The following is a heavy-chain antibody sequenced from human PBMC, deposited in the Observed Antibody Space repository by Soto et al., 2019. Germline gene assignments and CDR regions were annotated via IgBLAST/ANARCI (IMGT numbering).Heavy chain of an antibody. D-gene: IGHD3-22*01. CDR3: ARGGHYSDSSGYYSRAFDY. J-gene: IGHJ4*02. CDR2: IIPIFGTA. CDR1: GYTFTSYT. Sequence: SVKVSCKASGYTFTSYTISWVRQAPGQGLEWMGGIIPIFGTANYAQRFQGRVTVTADESTSTAYMELSSLRSEDTAVYYCARGGHYSDSSGYYSRAFDYWGQGALVTVSS. V-gene: IGHV1-69*13.